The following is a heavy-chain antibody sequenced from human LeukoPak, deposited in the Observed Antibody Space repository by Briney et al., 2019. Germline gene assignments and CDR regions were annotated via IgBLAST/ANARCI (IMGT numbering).Heavy chain of an antibody. J-gene: IGHJ4*02. D-gene: IGHD6-6*01. CDR3: ARGVREDSSSPLY. Sequence: PGGSLSLSCAASGSTFSSHTMNWVRQAPGKGLEWVSYISSTSSVIYYADSVKGRFTISRDNAKNSLYLQMNSLGAEDTAVYYCARGVREDSSSPLYWGQGTLVTVSS. CDR1: GSTFSSHT. CDR2: ISSTSSVI. V-gene: IGHV3-48*04.